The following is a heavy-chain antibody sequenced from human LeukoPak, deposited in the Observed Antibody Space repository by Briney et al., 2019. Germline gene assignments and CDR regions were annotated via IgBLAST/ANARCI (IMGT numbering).Heavy chain of an antibody. D-gene: IGHD3-22*01. CDR2: IYHSGST. J-gene: IGHJ1*01. V-gene: IGHV4-38-2*02. CDR3: ARVVQSTDSSGFYLPEYFQH. Sequence: SESLSLTCTVSGYSISSGYHWGWIRQPPGKGLEGIGSIYHSGSTYYNPSLKSRVTISVDTSKNQFSLKLRSVPAADPAVYYCARVVQSTDSSGFYLPEYFQHWGQGTLVTVPS. CDR1: GYSISSGYH.